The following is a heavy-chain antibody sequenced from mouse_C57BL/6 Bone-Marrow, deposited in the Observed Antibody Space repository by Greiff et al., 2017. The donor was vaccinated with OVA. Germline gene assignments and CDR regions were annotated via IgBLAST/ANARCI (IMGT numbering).Heavy chain of an antibody. CDR3: ARAYEFDY. D-gene: IGHD2-12*01. J-gene: IGHJ2*01. CDR1: GYTFTSYT. Sequence: VKLQESGAELARPGASVKMSCKASGYTFTSYTMHWVKQRPGQGLEWIGYINPSSGYTKYNQKFKDKATLTADKSASTAYMQLSSLTSEDSAVYYCARAYEFDYWGQGTTLTVSS. CDR2: INPSSGYT. V-gene: IGHV1-4*01.